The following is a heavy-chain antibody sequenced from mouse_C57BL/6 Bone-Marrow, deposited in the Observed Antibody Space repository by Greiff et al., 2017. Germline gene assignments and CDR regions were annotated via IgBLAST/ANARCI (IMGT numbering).Heavy chain of an antibody. D-gene: IGHD2-5*01. J-gene: IGHJ2*01. CDR3: ARSGYSNYVGY. Sequence: QVQLQQPGAELVKPGASVKLSCKASGYTFTSYWMHWVKQRPGQGLEWIGMIHPNSSSTNYNEKFKSKATLTVDKSSSTAYMQLSSLTSEDSAVYYCARSGYSNYVGYWGQGTTLTVSS. CDR2: IHPNSSST. CDR1: GYTFTSYW. V-gene: IGHV1-64*01.